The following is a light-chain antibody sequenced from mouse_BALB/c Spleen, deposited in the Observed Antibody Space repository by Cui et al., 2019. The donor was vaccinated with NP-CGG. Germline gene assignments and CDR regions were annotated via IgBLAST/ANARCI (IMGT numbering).Light chain of an antibody. CDR1: TGAVTTNNY. V-gene: IGLV1*01. CDR3: SLWYSNHWV. J-gene: IGLJ1*01. CDR2: GTN. Sequence: QAGLTQESGTTTSPGETVTLTCRSSTGAVTTNNYANWVQEKPDHLFTGLIGGTNNRAPGVPPRFSGSLIGDKAALTIPGPQTEDEAIYFCSLWYSNHWVFGGGTKLTVL.